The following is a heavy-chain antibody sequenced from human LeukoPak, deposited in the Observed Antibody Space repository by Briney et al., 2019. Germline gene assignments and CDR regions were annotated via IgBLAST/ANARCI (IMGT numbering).Heavy chain of an antibody. Sequence: PGRSLRLSCAASGFTFNSYGMHWVRQAPGKGLEWVSGISSNSGTTYYADSVKGRFTISRDNSKNTLYLQMNSLRAEDTAVYYCAKRVHSASWYAAFDYWGQGTLVTVSS. CDR2: ISSNSGTT. CDR3: AKRVHSASWYAAFDY. J-gene: IGHJ4*02. CDR1: GFTFNSYG. V-gene: IGHV3-23*01. D-gene: IGHD6-13*01.